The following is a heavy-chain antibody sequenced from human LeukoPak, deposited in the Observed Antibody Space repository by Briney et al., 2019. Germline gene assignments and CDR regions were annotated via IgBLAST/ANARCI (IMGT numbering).Heavy chain of an antibody. J-gene: IGHJ4*02. CDR2: IYSGGST. D-gene: IGHD6-19*01. CDR3: AKGGSGWYFEGHYFDY. V-gene: IGHV3-53*05. Sequence: GGSLRLSCAASGFTVSSNYMSWVRQAPGKGLEWVSVIYSGGSTYYADSVKGRFTISRDNSKNTLYLQMNRLRAEDTALYYCAKGGSGWYFEGHYFDYWGQGTLVTVSS. CDR1: GFTVSSNY.